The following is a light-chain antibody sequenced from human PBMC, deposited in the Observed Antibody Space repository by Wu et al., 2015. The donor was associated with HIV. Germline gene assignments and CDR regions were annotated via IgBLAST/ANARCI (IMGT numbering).Light chain of an antibody. Sequence: DIQMTQSPSTLSASVGDRVTMTCRASQSVSTWLAWYQQKPGKAPKLLISQASSLQGGVPLRFSGSGSGTEFTLTISSLQPDDYATYYCQQYETQSTFGQG. CDR1: QSVSTW. J-gene: IGKJ1*01. CDR3: QQYETQST. V-gene: IGKV1-5*03. CDR2: QAS.